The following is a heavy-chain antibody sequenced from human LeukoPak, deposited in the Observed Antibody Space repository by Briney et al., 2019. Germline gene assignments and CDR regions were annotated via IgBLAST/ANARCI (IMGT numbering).Heavy chain of an antibody. D-gene: IGHD3-22*01. J-gene: IGHJ6*02. V-gene: IGHV3-30*04. CDR2: IRYDGSNK. Sequence: GGSLRLSCAASGFTFSTYAMNWVRQAPGKGLEWVAFIRYDGSNKYYADSVKGRFTISRDNSKNTLYLQMNSLRAEDTAVYYCARTLVVVMYYGMDVWGQGTTVIVSS. CDR1: GFTFSTYA. CDR3: ARTLVVVMYYGMDV.